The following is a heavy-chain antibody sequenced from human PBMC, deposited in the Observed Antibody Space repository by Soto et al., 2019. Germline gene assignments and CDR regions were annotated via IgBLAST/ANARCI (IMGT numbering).Heavy chain of an antibody. CDR1: GYTFTSYG. CDR2: ISAYNGNT. V-gene: IGHV1-18*01. J-gene: IGHJ6*01. CDR3: ARESAWSINYYYDYGMDV. D-gene: IGHD2-21*01. Sequence: QVQLVQSGAEVKKPGASVKVSCKASGYTFTSYGISWVRQAPGQGLEWMGWISAYNGNTNYAQKLQGRVTMSTDASKSTAYMELRSMRSDDTAVYYCARESAWSINYYYDYGMDVWGQGTSVTVSS.